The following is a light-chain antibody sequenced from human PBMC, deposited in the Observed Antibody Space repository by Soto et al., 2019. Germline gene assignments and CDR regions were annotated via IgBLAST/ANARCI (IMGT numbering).Light chain of an antibody. J-gene: IGKJ5*01. CDR2: GAS. CDR1: QSVSSSY. Sequence: EIVLTQSPGTLSLSPGERATLSCRASQSVSSSYLAWYQQKPGQAPRLLIYGASSRAAGIPDRFSGSGSGTDFSLTISRLEPEDFAVYYCQQYGSSAPLTFGQGTRLESK. CDR3: QQYGSSAPLT. V-gene: IGKV3-20*01.